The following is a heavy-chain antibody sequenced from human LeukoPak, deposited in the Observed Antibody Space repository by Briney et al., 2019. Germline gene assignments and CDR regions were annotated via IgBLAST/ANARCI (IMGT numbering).Heavy chain of an antibody. CDR2: ISGSGGST. CDR1: GFTFSSYA. V-gene: IGHV3-23*01. D-gene: IGHD6-13*01. Sequence: GGSMRLSCAASGFTFSSYAMSWVRQAPGKGLEWVSAISGSGGSTYYADSVKGRFTISRDNSKNTLYLQMNSLRAEDTAVYYCAKAPGSSWDAFDIWGQGTMVTVSS. J-gene: IGHJ3*02. CDR3: AKAPGSSWDAFDI.